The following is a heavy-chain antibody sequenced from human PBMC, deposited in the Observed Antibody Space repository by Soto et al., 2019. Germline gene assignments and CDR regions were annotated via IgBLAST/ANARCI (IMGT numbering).Heavy chain of an antibody. CDR2: INHSGST. CDR3: ARGGYSGYAP. J-gene: IGHJ5*02. CDR1: GGSFSGYY. V-gene: IGHV4-34*01. Sequence: QVQLQQWGAGLLKPSETLSLTCAVYGGSFSGYYWSWIRQPPGKGLEWIGEINHSGSTNYNPSLKSRVTRPVDTSKNQFALTLSSVTAADTAVYYCARGGYSGYAPWGQGTLVTVSS. D-gene: IGHD5-12*01.